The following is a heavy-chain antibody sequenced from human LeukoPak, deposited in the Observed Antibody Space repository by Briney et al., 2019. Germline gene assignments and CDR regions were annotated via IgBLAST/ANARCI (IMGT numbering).Heavy chain of an antibody. CDR2: MNPNSGYT. D-gene: IGHD2-2*01. V-gene: IGHV1-8*01. J-gene: IGHJ6*02. CDR3: ARGAVIPATMGYYGMDV. CDR1: GYTFTNYD. Sequence: GASVKVSCKASGYTFTNYDTNWVRQATGQGLEWMGWMNPNSGYTGYAQKFQGRFTMTRNTSISTAYMELSSLRSEDTAVYYCARGAVIPATMGYYGMDVWGQGTTVSVSS.